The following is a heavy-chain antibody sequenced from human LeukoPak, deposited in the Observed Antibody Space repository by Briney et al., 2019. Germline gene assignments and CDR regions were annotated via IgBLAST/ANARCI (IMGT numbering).Heavy chain of an antibody. CDR1: GGSISSGDYY. Sequence: PSETLPLTCTVSGGSISSGDYYWSWIRQPPGKGLEWIGYIYYSGSTYYNPSLKSRVTISVDTSKNQFSLKLSSVTAADTAVYYCARDTWFGEAYYGMDVWGQGTTVTVSS. J-gene: IGHJ6*02. D-gene: IGHD3-10*01. CDR3: ARDTWFGEAYYGMDV. V-gene: IGHV4-30-4*01. CDR2: IYYSGST.